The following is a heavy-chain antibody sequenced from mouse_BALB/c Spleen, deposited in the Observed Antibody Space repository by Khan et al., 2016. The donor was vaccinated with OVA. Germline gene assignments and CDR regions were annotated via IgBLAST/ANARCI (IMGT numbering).Heavy chain of an antibody. CDR1: GYTFTSYW. J-gene: IGHJ2*01. V-gene: IGHV1S81*02. D-gene: IGHD1-1*01. CDR3: SRMKKRVATNFDY. Sequence: QVQLQQPGAELVKAGASVKMSCKASGYTFTSYWMHWVKQRLGHGLEWFAETNPTNGRTYYNEKFKSKATLPVEKSSSTAYMLLSGPTFEDSSVYYCSRMKKRVATNFDYWGQGTTLTVSS. CDR2: TNPTNGRT.